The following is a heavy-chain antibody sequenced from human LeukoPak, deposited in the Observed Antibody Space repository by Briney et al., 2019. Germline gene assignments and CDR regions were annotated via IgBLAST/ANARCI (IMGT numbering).Heavy chain of an antibody. CDR3: AKATGNLGN. J-gene: IGHJ4*02. V-gene: IGHV3-23*01. D-gene: IGHD1-1*01. Sequence: GGSLRLSCAASGFTFSSYAMSWVRQAPGKGLEWVSAISGSGGSTYYADSVKGRFTISRDNSKNTLYVQMNSLTAEDTAIYYCAKATGNLGNWGQGTLVTVSS. CDR2: ISGSGGST. CDR1: GFTFSSYA.